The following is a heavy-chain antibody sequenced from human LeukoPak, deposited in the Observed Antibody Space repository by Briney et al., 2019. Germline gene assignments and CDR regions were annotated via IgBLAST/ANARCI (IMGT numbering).Heavy chain of an antibody. D-gene: IGHD2-2*01. CDR2: IYFSGHT. CDR1: GASINSGDYY. CDR3: VSKYCTSTSCYETFDR. Sequence: PSETLSLTCTVSGASINSGDYYWTWLRQPPGKGLEWTGYIYFSGHTYYNPSLKSRSLMSLDTSKNQFSLEVRSVTAADTAVYYCVSKYCTSTSCYETFDRWGQGTLVTVSS. J-gene: IGHJ4*02. V-gene: IGHV4-30-4*08.